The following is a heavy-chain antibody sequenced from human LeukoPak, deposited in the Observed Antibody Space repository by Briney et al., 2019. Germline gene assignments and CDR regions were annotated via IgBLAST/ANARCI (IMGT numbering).Heavy chain of an antibody. V-gene: IGHV1-2*02. Sequence: SVPVSCKASGYTFTGYYMHWVGQAPGQGLEWMGWINPNSGGTNYAQKFQGRVTMTRDTSISTAYMELSRLRSDDTAVYYCAREEDVDTAMVTDYWGKGTLVTVSS. CDR1: GYTFTGYY. CDR2: INPNSGGT. CDR3: AREEDVDTAMVTDY. J-gene: IGHJ4*02. D-gene: IGHD5-18*01.